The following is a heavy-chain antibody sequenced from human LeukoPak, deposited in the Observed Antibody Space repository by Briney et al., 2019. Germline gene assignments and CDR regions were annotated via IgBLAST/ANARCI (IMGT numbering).Heavy chain of an antibody. CDR1: GGSISSYY. D-gene: IGHD5-12*01. V-gene: IGHV4-59*08. J-gene: IGHJ6*02. Sequence: SETLSLTCTVSGGSISSYYWSWIRQPPGEGLEWIGYIYYSGSTNYNPSLKSRVTMSVDTSKNQFSLKLSSVTAADTAVYYCARHGGWLRSYGMDVRGQGTTVTVSS. CDR2: IYYSGST. CDR3: ARHGGWLRSYGMDV.